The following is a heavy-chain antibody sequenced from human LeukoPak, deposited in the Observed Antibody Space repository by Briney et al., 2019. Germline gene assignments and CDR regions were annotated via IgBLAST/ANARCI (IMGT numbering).Heavy chain of an antibody. Sequence: GASVKVSCRASGYTSSNYGISWVRQAPGQGPEWMGWISSYNDNTNYAQKLQGRVTMTTDTSTSTAYMELRSLRSDDTAIYYCARDNSMYERGWWFDPWGQGTLVTVSS. CDR3: ARDNSMYERGWWFDP. V-gene: IGHV1-18*01. D-gene: IGHD4-23*01. CDR1: GYTSSNYG. J-gene: IGHJ5*02. CDR2: ISSYNDNT.